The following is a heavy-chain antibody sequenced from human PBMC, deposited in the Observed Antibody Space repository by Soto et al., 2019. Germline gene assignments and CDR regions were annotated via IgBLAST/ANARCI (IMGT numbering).Heavy chain of an antibody. CDR2: IIPIFGTA. D-gene: IGHD5-18*01. Sequence: QVQLVQSGAEVKKPGSSVKVSCKASGGTFSSYAISWVRQAPGQGLEWMGGIIPIFGTANYAQKFQGRVTIPADKSTSTDYMELSSLRSEDTAVYYCASPVVDTAMYWWFDPWGQGTLVTVSS. J-gene: IGHJ5*02. CDR1: GGTFSSYA. V-gene: IGHV1-69*06. CDR3: ASPVVDTAMYWWFDP.